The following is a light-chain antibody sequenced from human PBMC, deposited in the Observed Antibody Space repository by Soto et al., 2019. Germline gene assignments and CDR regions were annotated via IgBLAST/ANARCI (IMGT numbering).Light chain of an antibody. Sequence: QPVLTQSSSASASLGSSVNLTCTLSSGHSSYIIAWHQQQPGKAPRYLMKLEGSGSYNKGSRVPDRFSGSSSGADRYLTISNLQFEDEADYYCETWDSNTHTVFGGGTKLTVL. V-gene: IGLV4-60*02. CDR2: LEGSGSY. CDR3: ETWDSNTHTV. J-gene: IGLJ3*02. CDR1: SGHSSYI.